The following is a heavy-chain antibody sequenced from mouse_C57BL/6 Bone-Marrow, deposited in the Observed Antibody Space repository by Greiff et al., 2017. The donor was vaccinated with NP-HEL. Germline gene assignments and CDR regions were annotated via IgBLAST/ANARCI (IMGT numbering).Heavy chain of an antibody. J-gene: IGHJ2*01. CDR2: ISSGGSYT. Sequence: EVKLMESGGDLVKPGGSLKLSCAASGFTFSSYGMSWVRQTPDKRLEWVATISSGGSYTYYPDSVKGRFTISRDNAKNTLYLQMSSLKSEDTAMYYCARGVDYEGDYWGQGTTLTVSS. V-gene: IGHV5-6*01. D-gene: IGHD2-4*01. CDR1: GFTFSSYG. CDR3: ARGVDYEGDY.